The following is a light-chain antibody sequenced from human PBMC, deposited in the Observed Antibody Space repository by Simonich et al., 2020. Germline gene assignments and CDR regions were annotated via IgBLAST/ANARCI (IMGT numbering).Light chain of an antibody. J-gene: IGLJ3*02. Sequence: QSALTQPASVSGSPGQSITISCTGTSSDVGGYNYVSWYQQPPGKAPKLMIYDVSKRPAGVSNRVSGSKSGNTASLTISGLQAEDEADYYCSSYTSSSTWVFGGGTKLTVL. CDR2: DVS. CDR3: SSYTSSSTWV. V-gene: IGLV2-14*01. CDR1: SSDVGGYNY.